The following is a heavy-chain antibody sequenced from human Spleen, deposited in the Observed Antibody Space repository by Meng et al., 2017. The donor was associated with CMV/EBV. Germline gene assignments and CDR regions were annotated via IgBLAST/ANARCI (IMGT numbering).Heavy chain of an antibody. Sequence: ESLKISCAASGFTFSSYEMNWVRQAPGKGLEWIGYIYHSGISYYNPSLKSRLTISVDTSKNQFSLSLSSVTAADTAVYYCARTLNYWGQGTLVTVSS. V-gene: IGHV4-59*06. CDR1: GFTFSSYE. CDR2: IYHSGIS. CDR3: ARTLNY. D-gene: IGHD1-1*01. J-gene: IGHJ4*02.